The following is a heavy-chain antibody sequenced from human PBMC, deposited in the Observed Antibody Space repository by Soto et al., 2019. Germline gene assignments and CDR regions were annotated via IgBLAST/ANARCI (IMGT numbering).Heavy chain of an antibody. Sequence: QVQLVQSGAEVKKPGASVKVSCKASGYTFTSYGISWVRQAPGQGLEWMGWISAYNGNTNYAQKLQGRVTMTTDTSTSTAYMELRSLSSDDTAVYYCARVDLQYQLPRRGWFDPWGQGTLVTVSS. CDR2: ISAYNGNT. CDR1: GYTFTSYG. J-gene: IGHJ5*02. V-gene: IGHV1-18*01. CDR3: ARVDLQYQLPRRGWFDP. D-gene: IGHD2-2*01.